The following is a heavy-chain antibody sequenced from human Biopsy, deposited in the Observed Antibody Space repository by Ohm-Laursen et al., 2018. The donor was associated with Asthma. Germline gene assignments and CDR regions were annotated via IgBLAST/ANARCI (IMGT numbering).Heavy chain of an antibody. Sequence: SLRLSCTASGFSLSNFAIHWVRQAPGKGLEWVGVISKDASTQDYADSVKGRFTMARDNSKNTLDLQMNSLREEDTAVYYCVRDGADDAFDIWGQGTVVSVSS. V-gene: IGHV3-30*01. CDR3: VRDGADDAFDI. J-gene: IGHJ3*02. CDR2: ISKDASTQ. CDR1: GFSLSNFA. D-gene: IGHD4-17*01.